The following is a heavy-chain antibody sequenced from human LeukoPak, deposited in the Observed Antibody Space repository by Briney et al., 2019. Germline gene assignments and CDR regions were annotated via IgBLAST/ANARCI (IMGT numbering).Heavy chain of an antibody. CDR2: ISYTGTI. D-gene: IGHD3-16*01. Sequence: GGSLRLSCAASGFTFSSYSMNWVRQAPGKGLEWVSYISYTGTIYYADSVKGRFTISRDNSKNTLYLQMNSLRAEDTAVYYCAKRSDDYFDYWGQGTLVTVSS. V-gene: IGHV3-48*01. J-gene: IGHJ4*02. CDR1: GFTFSSYS. CDR3: AKRSDDYFDY.